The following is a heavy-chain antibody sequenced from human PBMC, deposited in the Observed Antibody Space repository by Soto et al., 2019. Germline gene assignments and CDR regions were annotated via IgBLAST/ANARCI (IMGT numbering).Heavy chain of an antibody. CDR3: ARSPGYYFDY. CDR2: IYYSGIT. V-gene: IGHV4-31*03. CDR1: GGSIGSGGYY. Sequence: SETLSVTCTVSGGSIGSGGYYWSWIRQHPGTGLEWIGYIYYSGITYYNPSLKSRVTISVDTSKNQFSLKLSSVTAGDTAVYYCARSPGYYFDYWGQGTMVTVSS. J-gene: IGHJ4*02.